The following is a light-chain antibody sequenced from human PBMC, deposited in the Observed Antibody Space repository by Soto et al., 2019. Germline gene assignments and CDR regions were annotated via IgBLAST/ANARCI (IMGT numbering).Light chain of an antibody. CDR3: QQYGSSPNT. CDR2: GVS. V-gene: IGKV3-20*01. CDR1: QSITSSY. Sequence: EIVLTQSPGTLSSSPGERATLSCKASQSITSSYLAWYQQKPGQPPRLLIYGVSSRATGIPDRFSGSGSGTDFTLTISRLEPEDFAVYYCQQYGSSPNTFGQGTKLAIK. J-gene: IGKJ2*01.